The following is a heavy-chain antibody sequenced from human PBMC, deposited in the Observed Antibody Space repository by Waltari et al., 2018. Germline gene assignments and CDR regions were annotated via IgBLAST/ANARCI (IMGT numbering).Heavy chain of an antibody. CDR3: ARDEESSTSEDVLLWFGELLYPNHYYYYGMDV. CDR1: GYTFTSYG. J-gene: IGHJ6*02. CDR2: ISAYNGNT. Sequence: QVQLVQSGAEVKKPGASVKVSCKASGYTFTSYGISWVRQAPGQGLEWMGWISAYNGNTNYAQKLQGRVTMTPDTSTRTAYMELRSLRSDDTAVYYCARDEESSTSEDVLLWFGELLYPNHYYYYGMDVWGQGTTVTVSS. V-gene: IGHV1-18*01. D-gene: IGHD3-10*01.